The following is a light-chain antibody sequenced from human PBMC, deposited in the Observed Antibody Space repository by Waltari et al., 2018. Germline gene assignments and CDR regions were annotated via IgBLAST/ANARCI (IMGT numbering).Light chain of an antibody. J-gene: IGLJ3*02. CDR3: CSYTTTTTVV. V-gene: IGLV2-14*01. CDR2: EVT. Sequence: QSALTQPASVSGSPGPSITISCTGTSSDVGGYNSLSWYQQHPGKAPKLMIYEVTHRPSGVSNRFSGSKSGNTASLTISGLLAEDEADYYCCSYTTTTTVVFGGGTKLTVL. CDR1: SSDVGGYNS.